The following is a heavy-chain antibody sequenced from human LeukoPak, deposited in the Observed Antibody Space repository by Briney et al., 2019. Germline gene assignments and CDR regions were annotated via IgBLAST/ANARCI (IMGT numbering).Heavy chain of an antibody. CDR1: GYTLTELS. CDR2: FDPEDGET. CDR3: ATVRGSIAVAGTFGWFDP. D-gene: IGHD6-19*01. Sequence: ASVKVSCKVSGYTLTELSMHWVRQAPGKGLEWMGGFDPEDGETTYAQKFQGRVTMTEDTSTDTAYMELSSLRSEDTAVYYCATVRGSIAVAGTFGWFDPWGQGTLVTVSS. J-gene: IGHJ5*02. V-gene: IGHV1-24*01.